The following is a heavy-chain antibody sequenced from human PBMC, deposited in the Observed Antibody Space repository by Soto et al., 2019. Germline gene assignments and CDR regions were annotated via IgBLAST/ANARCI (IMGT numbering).Heavy chain of an antibody. CDR2: ISAYNGNT. V-gene: IGHV1-18*01. Sequence: EASVKVSCKASGYTFTSYGISWVRQAPGQGLEWMGWISAYNGNTNYAQKLQGRVTMTTDTSTSTAYMELRSLRSDDTAVYYCAREPGRDDYYYYGMDVWGQGTTVTVSS. J-gene: IGHJ6*02. CDR3: AREPGRDDYYYYGMDV. CDR1: GYTFTSYG. D-gene: IGHD3-10*01.